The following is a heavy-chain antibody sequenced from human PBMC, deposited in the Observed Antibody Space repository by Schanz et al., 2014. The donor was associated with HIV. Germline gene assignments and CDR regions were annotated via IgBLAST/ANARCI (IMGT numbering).Heavy chain of an antibody. CDR1: GFTFSSYA. V-gene: IGHV3-23*01. Sequence: EVQLLESGGGLVQPGGSLRLSCAASGFTFSSYAMSWVRQAPGKGPEWVSAIRGSSITYSADSVKGRFTISRNNSKNTLYLQMNSLRAEDTAVYYCALSRPSGYGGSWYFDLWGRGTLVAVSS. CDR3: ALSRPSGYGGSWYFDL. J-gene: IGHJ2*01. D-gene: IGHD2-15*01. CDR2: IRGSSIT.